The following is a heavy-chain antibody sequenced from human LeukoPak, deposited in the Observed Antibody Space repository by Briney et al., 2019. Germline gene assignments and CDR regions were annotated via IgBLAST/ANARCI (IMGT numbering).Heavy chain of an antibody. CDR2: ISGSGGST. CDR1: GFTFSSYA. V-gene: IGHV3-23*01. Sequence: GGSLRLSCAASGFTFSSYAMSWVRQAPGKGLEWVSAISGSGGSTYYADSVKGRFTISRDNSKNTLYLQMNSLRAEDTAVYYCAAPRGSPDQTYYGVDVWGQGTTVTVSS. CDR3: AAPRGSPDQTYYGVDV. D-gene: IGHD1-14*01. J-gene: IGHJ6*02.